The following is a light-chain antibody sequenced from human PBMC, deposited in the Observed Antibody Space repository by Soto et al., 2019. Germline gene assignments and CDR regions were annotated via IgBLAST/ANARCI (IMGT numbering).Light chain of an antibody. Sequence: EIVLTQSPGTLSLSPGERATISCRASQSVSRSYLAWYQQKPGQAPRLLIYGASSRATGIPDRFSGSGSGTDFTLTISRLEPEDFAVYYCQQYGSSTGTFGQGTKVDIK. V-gene: IGKV3-20*01. CDR3: QQYGSSTGT. CDR2: GAS. J-gene: IGKJ1*01. CDR1: QSVSRSY.